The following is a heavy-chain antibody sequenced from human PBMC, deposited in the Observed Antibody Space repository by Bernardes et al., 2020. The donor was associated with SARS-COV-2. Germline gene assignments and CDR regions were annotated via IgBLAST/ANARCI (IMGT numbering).Heavy chain of an antibody. CDR3: AIVMLKVKPSGEGAPEAFHI. V-gene: IGHV3-15*01. J-gene: IGHJ3*02. CDR1: GFTLTNAW. D-gene: IGHD3-10*01. CDR2: ISAQSDGGPT. Sequence: GGSLRLSCAASGFTLTNAWMTWVRQAPGKGLEWVGPISAQSDGGPTDYAAPVKVRFTISRDESRSLLYLQIVSLKTDDTAMYYCAIVMLKVKPSGEGAPEAFHIWGQGTMVIVSS.